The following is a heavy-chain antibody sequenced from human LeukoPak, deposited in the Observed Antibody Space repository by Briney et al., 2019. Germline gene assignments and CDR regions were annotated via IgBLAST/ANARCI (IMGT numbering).Heavy chain of an antibody. CDR2: LFDSVRT. J-gene: IGHJ4*02. CDR1: GVSITSHY. Sequence: SETLSLTCTVSGVSITSHYWSWVRQPPGKGLEWIAYLFDSVRTKDNPSLKSRLTLSADTSKIQFSLRLNSVTAADTAVYYCATIKRGSIFGYFDFWGQGIKVTVSS. V-gene: IGHV4-59*11. D-gene: IGHD5-18*01. CDR3: ATIKRGSIFGYFDF.